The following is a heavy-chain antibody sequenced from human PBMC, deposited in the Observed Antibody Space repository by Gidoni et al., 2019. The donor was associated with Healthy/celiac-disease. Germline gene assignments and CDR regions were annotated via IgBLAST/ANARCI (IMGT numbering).Heavy chain of an antibody. CDR2: IKSKTDGGTT. D-gene: IGHD3-3*01. CDR3: TTDSYYDFWSGYSTPFDY. J-gene: IGHJ4*02. CDR1: GFTFSNAW. V-gene: IGHV3-15*01. Sequence: EVQLVESGGGLVKPGGSLRLSCAASGFTFSNAWMSWVRQAPGKGLEWVGRIKSKTDGGTTDYAAPVKGRFTISRDDSKNTLYLQMNSLKTEDTAVYYCTTDSYYDFWSGYSTPFDYWGQGTLVTVSS.